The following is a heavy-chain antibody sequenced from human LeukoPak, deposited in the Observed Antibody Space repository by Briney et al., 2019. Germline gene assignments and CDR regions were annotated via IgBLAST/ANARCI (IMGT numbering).Heavy chain of an antibody. CDR1: GGSFSGYY. D-gene: IGHD3-16*01. Sequence: SETLSLTCAVYGGSFSGYYWSWIRQPPGKGLEWIGEINHSGSTNYNPSLKSRVTISVDKSKNQFSLKLSSVTAADTAVYYCARRSYDYVWGTDYWGQGTLVTVSS. CDR2: INHSGST. CDR3: ARRSYDYVWGTDY. V-gene: IGHV4-34*01. J-gene: IGHJ4*02.